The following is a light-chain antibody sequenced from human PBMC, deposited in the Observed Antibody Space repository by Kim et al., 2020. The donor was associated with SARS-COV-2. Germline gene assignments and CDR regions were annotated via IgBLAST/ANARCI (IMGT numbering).Light chain of an antibody. V-gene: IGLV3-19*01. J-gene: IGLJ2*01. CDR2: GKN. CDR1: SRRSYY. Sequence: VALGQTVRITCQGDSRRSYYATWYQQKRGQAPILVIYGKNNRPSGIPDRCSGSSSGNTASLTITGTQAGDEADYYCNSRDSNDNVVFGGGTKLTVL. CDR3: NSRDSNDNVV.